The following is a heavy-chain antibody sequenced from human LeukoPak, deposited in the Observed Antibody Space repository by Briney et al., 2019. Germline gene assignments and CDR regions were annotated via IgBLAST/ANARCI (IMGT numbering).Heavy chain of an antibody. CDR3: ARVQLLLLWLGELLSNPAPDYYFDY. J-gene: IGHJ4*02. V-gene: IGHV1-18*01. CDR2: ISAYNGNT. CDR1: GYTFTSYG. Sequence: ASVKVSCKASGYTFTSYGISWVRQAPGQGLEWMGWISAYNGNTNYAQKLQGRVTMTTDTSTSTAYMELRSLRSDDTAVYYCARVQLLLLWLGELLSNPAPDYYFDYWGQGTLVTVSS. D-gene: IGHD3-10*01.